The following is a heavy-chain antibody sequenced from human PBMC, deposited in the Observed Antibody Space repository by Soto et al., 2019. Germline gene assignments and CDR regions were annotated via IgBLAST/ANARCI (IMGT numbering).Heavy chain of an antibody. D-gene: IGHD3-10*01. J-gene: IGHJ6*02. CDR1: GGSISSSSYY. CDR2: IYYSGST. V-gene: IGHV4-39*01. CDR3: ARVSGGSGSYFGYYYYGMDV. Sequence: SETLSLTCTVSGGSISSSSYYWGWIRQPPGKGLEWIGSIYYSGSTYYNPSLKSRVTISVDTSKNQFSLKLSSVTAADTAVYYCARVSGGSGSYFGYYYYGMDVWGQGTTVTVSS.